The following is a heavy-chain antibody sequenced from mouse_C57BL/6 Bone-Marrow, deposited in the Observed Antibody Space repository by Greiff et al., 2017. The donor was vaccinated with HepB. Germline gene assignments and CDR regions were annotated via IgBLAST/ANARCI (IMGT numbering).Heavy chain of an antibody. CDR3: ARNHYDYGWFAY. CDR2: IWSGGST. J-gene: IGHJ3*01. CDR1: GFSLTSYG. Sequence: QVQLQQSGPGLVQPSQSLSITCTVSGFSLTSYGVHWVRQSPGKGLEWLGVIWSGGSTDYNAAFISSLSISTDNSTIQVFFNMNSLQADDTAIYYCARNHYDYGWFAYWGQGTLVTVSA. D-gene: IGHD2-4*01. V-gene: IGHV2-2*01.